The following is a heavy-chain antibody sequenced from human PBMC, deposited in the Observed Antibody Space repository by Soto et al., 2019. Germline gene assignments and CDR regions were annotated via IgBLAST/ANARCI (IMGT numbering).Heavy chain of an antibody. V-gene: IGHV3-30-3*01. CDR3: ARNPADSSSWILFDY. CDR2: ISYDGSNK. Sequence: PGGSLRLSCAASGFTFSSYAMHWVRQAPGKGLEWVAVISYDGSNKYYADSVKGRFTISRDNSKNTLYLQMNSLRAEDTAVYYCARNPADSSSWILFDYWGQGTLVTVSS. D-gene: IGHD6-13*01. J-gene: IGHJ4*02. CDR1: GFTFSSYA.